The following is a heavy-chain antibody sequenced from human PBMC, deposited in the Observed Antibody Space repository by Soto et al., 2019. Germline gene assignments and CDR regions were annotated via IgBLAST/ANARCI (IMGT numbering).Heavy chain of an antibody. J-gene: IGHJ4*02. CDR2: ISYDGSNK. CDR1: GFTFSSYG. V-gene: IGHV3-30*18. CDR3: AKDPDYGDYVGGVDY. D-gene: IGHD4-17*01. Sequence: PGGSLRLSCAASGFTFSSYGMHWVRQAPGKGLEWVAVISYDGSNKYYADSVKGRFTISRDNSKNTLYLQMNSLRAEDTAVYYCAKDPDYGDYVGGVDYWGQGTLVTVSS.